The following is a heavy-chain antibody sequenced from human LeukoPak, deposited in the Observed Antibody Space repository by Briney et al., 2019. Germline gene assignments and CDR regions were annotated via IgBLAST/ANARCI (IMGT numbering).Heavy chain of an antibody. Sequence: SETLSLTCAVYGGSFSGYYWSWIRQPPGKGLEWIGEINHSGSTNYNPSLKGRVTISVDTSKNQFSLKLSSVTAADTAVYYCARDLGQWLVTYYYGMDVWGQGTTVIVSS. V-gene: IGHV4-34*01. CDR2: INHSGST. CDR3: ARDLGQWLVTYYYGMDV. D-gene: IGHD6-19*01. J-gene: IGHJ6*02. CDR1: GGSFSGYY.